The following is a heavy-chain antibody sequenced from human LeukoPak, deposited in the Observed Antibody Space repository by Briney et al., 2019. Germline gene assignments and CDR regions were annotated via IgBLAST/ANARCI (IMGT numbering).Heavy chain of an antibody. D-gene: IGHD6-6*01. V-gene: IGHV3-73*01. CDR1: GFTFSGSA. CDR3: TRIPGSSSGYYYYYMDV. J-gene: IGHJ6*03. Sequence: PGGSLRLSCAASGFTFSGSAMHWVRQASGKGLEWVGRVRSKANRYATAYAASVKGRFTISRDDSNNTAYLQMNSLKTEHTAVYYCTRIPGSSSGYYYYYMDVWGKGTTVTVSS. CDR2: VRSKANRYAT.